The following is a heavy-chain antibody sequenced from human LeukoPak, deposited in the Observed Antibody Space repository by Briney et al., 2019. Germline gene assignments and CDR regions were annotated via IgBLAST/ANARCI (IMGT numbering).Heavy chain of an antibody. CDR3: ARGRQYYDILTGYRAEGSVFDY. V-gene: IGHV1-2*02. Sequence: ASVKVSCKASGYTFTGYFIHWVRQAPGQGLEWMGWINPKSGDTNYVQKFQGRVTMTRGTSISTAYMELSRLRSDDTAVYYCARGRQYYDILTGYRAEGSVFDYWGQGSLVTVSS. J-gene: IGHJ4*02. CDR1: GYTFTGYF. D-gene: IGHD3-9*01. CDR2: INPKSGDT.